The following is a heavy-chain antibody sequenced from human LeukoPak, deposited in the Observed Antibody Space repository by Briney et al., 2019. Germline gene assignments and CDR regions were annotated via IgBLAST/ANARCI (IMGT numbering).Heavy chain of an antibody. CDR2: IKQDGSEK. CDR3: ARVLTMVRGARGAFDI. V-gene: IGHV3-7*03. D-gene: IGHD3-10*01. J-gene: IGHJ3*02. Sequence: GGSLRLSCAASGFTFSSYWMSWVRQAPGKGLEWVANIKQDGSEKYYVDSVKGRFTISRDNAKNSLYLQMNSLRAEDTALYHRARVLTMVRGARGAFDIWGQGTMVTVSS. CDR1: GFTFSSYW.